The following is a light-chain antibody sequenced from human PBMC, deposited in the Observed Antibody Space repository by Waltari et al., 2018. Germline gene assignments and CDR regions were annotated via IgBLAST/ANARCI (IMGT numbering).Light chain of an antibody. V-gene: IGLV2-23*02. J-gene: IGLJ1*01. CDR2: EVI. CDR1: TSAVGNYDL. Sequence: QSALTQPASVSGTPGQSLTISCTGTTSAVGNYDLVPWYQHHPGKAPKLLICEVIKRPSGVSSRFSGSKSGSTASLIISGLQPDDEADYYCCSYAGRGTYVFGSGTKVTVL. CDR3: CSYAGRGTYV.